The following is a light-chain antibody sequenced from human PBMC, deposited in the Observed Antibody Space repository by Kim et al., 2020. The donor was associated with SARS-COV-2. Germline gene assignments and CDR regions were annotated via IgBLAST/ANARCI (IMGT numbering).Light chain of an antibody. J-gene: IGLJ3*02. V-gene: IGLV1-51*01. Sequence: GQKVTISCSGSSSNIGKNYVSWYQQVPGTAPKLLIYDNNKRPSGIPDRFSGSKSGTSATLGITGLQAGDEADYYCGTWDYSLNTGVFGGGTQLTVL. CDR3: GTWDYSLNTGV. CDR1: SSNIGKNY. CDR2: DNN.